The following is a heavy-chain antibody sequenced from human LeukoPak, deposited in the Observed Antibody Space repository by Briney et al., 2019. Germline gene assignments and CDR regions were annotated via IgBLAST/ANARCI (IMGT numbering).Heavy chain of an antibody. CDR1: GFTFSSYS. J-gene: IGHJ6*03. CDR2: ISSSSSYI. V-gene: IGHV3-21*01. CDR3: ASTPNYYDSSGHYYYYYYMDV. D-gene: IGHD3-22*01. Sequence: PGGSLRLSCAASGFTFSSYSMNWVRQAPGKGLEWVSSISSSSSYIYYADSVKGRFTISRDNAKNSLYLQMNSLRAEDTAVYDCASTPNYYDSSGHYYYYYYMDVWGKGTTVTVSS.